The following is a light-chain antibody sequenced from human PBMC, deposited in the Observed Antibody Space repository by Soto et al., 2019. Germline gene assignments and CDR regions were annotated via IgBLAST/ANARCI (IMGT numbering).Light chain of an antibody. CDR2: GAS. CDR1: QSVSSSY. Sequence: EIVLTQSPGTLSLSPGERATLSCRASQSVSSSYLAWYQQKPGQTPRLLIYGASNRATGIPDRFSGSGSGTDFTLTISRLEPEDFAVYYCHQYSSLSWTFGQGTKVDIK. V-gene: IGKV3-20*01. CDR3: HQYSSLSWT. J-gene: IGKJ1*01.